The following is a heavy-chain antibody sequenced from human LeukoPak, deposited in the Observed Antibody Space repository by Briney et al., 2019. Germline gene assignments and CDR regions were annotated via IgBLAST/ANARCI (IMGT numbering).Heavy chain of an antibody. J-gene: IGHJ4*02. CDR2: IYHSGST. Sequence: PSETLSLTCTVSGYSISSGYYWGWIRQPPGKGLEWIGSIYHSGSTYYNPSLKSRVTISVDTSKNQFSLKLSSVTAADTAVYYCARDNPRWELPLEWGQGTLVTVSS. V-gene: IGHV4-38-2*02. CDR1: GYSISSGYY. CDR3: ARDNPRWELPLE. D-gene: IGHD1-26*01.